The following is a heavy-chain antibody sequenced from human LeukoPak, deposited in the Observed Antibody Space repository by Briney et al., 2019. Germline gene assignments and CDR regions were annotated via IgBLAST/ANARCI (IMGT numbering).Heavy chain of an antibody. V-gene: IGHV3-23*01. Sequence: PGGSLRLSCAASGFTFSSYAMSWILQAPGKGLEWVSAISGSGGSTYYADSVKGRFTISRDNSKTPLYLQMNGLRAEDTAVYYCAKDLYSFPPGWGQGTLVTVSS. J-gene: IGHJ4*02. D-gene: IGHD5-12*01. CDR1: GFTFSSYA. CDR2: ISGSGGST. CDR3: AKDLYSFPPG.